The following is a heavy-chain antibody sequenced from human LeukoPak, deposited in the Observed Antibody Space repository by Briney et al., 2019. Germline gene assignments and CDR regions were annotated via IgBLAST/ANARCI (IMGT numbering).Heavy chain of an antibody. CDR1: GYTFTGYY. Sequence: ASVKVSCKASGYTFTGYYLHWVRQAPGQGLEWMGWINPSSGGAKYAQNFQGRVIITTDTSISTAYMELSSLRSDDTAVYYCARSSPPTYYHFYYYYMDVWGKGSTVTGSS. CDR3: ARSSPPTYYHFYYYYMDV. CDR2: INPSSGGA. D-gene: IGHD1-26*01. V-gene: IGHV1-2*02. J-gene: IGHJ6*03.